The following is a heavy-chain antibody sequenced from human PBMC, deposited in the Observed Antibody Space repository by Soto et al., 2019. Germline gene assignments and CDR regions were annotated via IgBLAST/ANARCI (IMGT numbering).Heavy chain of an antibody. CDR1: GGSISSGTSY. CDR3: ASSMVRGAIGAFDA. D-gene: IGHD3-10*01. J-gene: IGHJ3*01. CDR2: IYYSGNT. Sequence: QVQLQESGPGLVKPSQTLSLTCTVSGGSISSGTSYWTGIRQAPGTGLELIGYIYYSGNTFYNPSLKSRVTISIDTSKNQFSLNLSSVTAADTAVYYCASSMVRGAIGAFDAWGQGTVVTVSS. V-gene: IGHV4-30-4*01.